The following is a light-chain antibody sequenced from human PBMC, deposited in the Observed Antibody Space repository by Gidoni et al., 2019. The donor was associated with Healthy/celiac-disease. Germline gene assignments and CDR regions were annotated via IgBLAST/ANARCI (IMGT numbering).Light chain of an antibody. V-gene: IGKV4-1*01. CDR1: QSVLYSSNNKNY. J-gene: IGKJ4*01. CDR2: WAS. CDR3: QQYYSTPLT. Sequence: ATINCKSSQSVLYSSNNKNYLAWYQQKPGQPPKLLIYWASTRESGVPDRFSGSGSGTDFTLTISSLQAEDVAVYYCQQYYSTPLTFGGGTKVEIK.